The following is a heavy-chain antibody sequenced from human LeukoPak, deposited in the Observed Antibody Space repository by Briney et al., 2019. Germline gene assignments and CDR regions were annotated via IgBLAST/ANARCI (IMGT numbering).Heavy chain of an antibody. J-gene: IGHJ4*02. D-gene: IGHD6-13*01. Sequence: PSETLSLTCAVSGGSISSSNWWSWVRQPPGKGLEWIAEISHSGSTKYNPSLKSRVTISLDKSKNHFSLRLSSVTAADTAVYYCARVTYSSSWERAAYFDYWGQGTLVTVSS. V-gene: IGHV4-4*02. CDR2: ISHSGST. CDR3: ARVTYSSSWERAAYFDY. CDR1: GGSISSSNW.